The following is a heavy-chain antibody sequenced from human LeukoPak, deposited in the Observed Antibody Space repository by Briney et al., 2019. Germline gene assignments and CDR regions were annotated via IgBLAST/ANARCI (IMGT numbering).Heavy chain of an antibody. CDR1: GGSFSGYY. J-gene: IGHJ3*02. Sequence: PSETLSLTCAVYGGSFSGYYWSWIRQPPGKGLEWIGEINHSGSTNYNPSLKSRVTISVDTSKNQFYLKLSSVTAADTAVYYCARHRDGYNLLDAFDIWGQGTMVTVSS. D-gene: IGHD5-24*01. V-gene: IGHV4-34*01. CDR3: ARHRDGYNLLDAFDI. CDR2: INHSGST.